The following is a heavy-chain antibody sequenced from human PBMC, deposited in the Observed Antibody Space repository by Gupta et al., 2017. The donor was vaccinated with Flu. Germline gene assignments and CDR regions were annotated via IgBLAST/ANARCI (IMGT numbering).Heavy chain of an antibody. CDR2: IIPTFGIA. V-gene: IGHV1-69*17. D-gene: IGHD5-12*01. CDR1: GSSFNSFA. Sequence: QVQLLQSGAEVKKPGSSVKVSCRASGSSFNSFAISWVRQAPGQGLEWMGGIIPTFGIAHYAQKFHGRVSMSADKSTSTVYMELTSLTSEDTAAYYCANRNRQSPDVSGYDRHNWFDPWGQGTLVTVSS. J-gene: IGHJ5*02. CDR3: ANRNRQSPDVSGYDRHNWFDP.